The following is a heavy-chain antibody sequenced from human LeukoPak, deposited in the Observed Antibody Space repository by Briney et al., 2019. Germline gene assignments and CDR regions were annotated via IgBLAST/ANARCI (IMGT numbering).Heavy chain of an antibody. CDR3: ARGWVRGNGDMDV. J-gene: IGHJ6*03. Sequence: GGSLRLSCAASGFTSSSYAMHWVRQAPGKGLEWVAVISYDGSNKYYADSVKGRFTISRDNSKNTLYLQMNSLRSEDTAVYYCARGWVRGNGDMDVWGKGTTVTISS. CDR1: GFTSSSYA. D-gene: IGHD3-10*01. CDR2: ISYDGSNK. V-gene: IGHV3-30*04.